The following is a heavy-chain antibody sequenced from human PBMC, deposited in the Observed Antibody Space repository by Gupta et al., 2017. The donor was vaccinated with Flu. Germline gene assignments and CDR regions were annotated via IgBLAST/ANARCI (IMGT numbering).Heavy chain of an antibody. J-gene: IGHJ4*02. Sequence: QVQLPESRPGLVKPSGTLSLTCAVSGGSISSSNWWSWVRQPPGKGLEWIGDIYHSGSTIYNPYLKSRVTISLDKSKSQFSLKLSSVTASDTAVYYCARVFYGEYNYFDYWGQGTLGTVSS. CDR3: ARVFYGEYNYFDY. CDR1: GGSISSSNW. CDR2: IYHSGST. V-gene: IGHV4-4*02. D-gene: IGHD4-17*01.